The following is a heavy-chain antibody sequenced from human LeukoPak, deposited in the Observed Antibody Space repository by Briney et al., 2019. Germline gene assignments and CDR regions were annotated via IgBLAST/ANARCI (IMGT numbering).Heavy chain of an antibody. V-gene: IGHV3-7*01. CDR2: INPDGSQK. Sequence: PGGPLRLSCEASGFAFSGNWMSWVRQAPGKGLEWVASINPDGSQKLYVDSVKGRFTISRDNTKSSLYLQMNSLGAEDTAMYYCAKLLGMATTYDSWGQGARVTVSS. CDR1: GFAFSGNW. CDR3: AKLLGMATTYDS. J-gene: IGHJ4*02. D-gene: IGHD5-24*01.